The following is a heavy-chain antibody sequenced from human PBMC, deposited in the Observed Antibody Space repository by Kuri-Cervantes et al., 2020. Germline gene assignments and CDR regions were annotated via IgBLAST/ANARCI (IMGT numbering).Heavy chain of an antibody. Sequence: GGSLRLSCAASGFTFSNYNINWVRQAPGKGLEWVSSIGTSRSYIYYADSVKGRFTISRDNAKNSLYLQMNSLRAEDTAVYYCARDLGEWELRNNWFDPWGQGTLVTVSS. D-gene: IGHD1-26*01. CDR3: ARDLGEWELRNNWFDP. CDR2: IGTSRSYI. CDR1: GFTFSNYN. V-gene: IGHV3-21*01. J-gene: IGHJ5*02.